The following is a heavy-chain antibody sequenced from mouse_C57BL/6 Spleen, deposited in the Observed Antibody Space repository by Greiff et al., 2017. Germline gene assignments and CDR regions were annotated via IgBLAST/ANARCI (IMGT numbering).Heavy chain of an antibody. D-gene: IGHD2-4*01. CDR3: VSFYYDYDGEDYYAMDY. J-gene: IGHJ4*01. CDR2: IRSKSNNYAT. Sequence: EVQLQESGGGLVQPKGSLKLSCAASGFSFNTYAMNWVRQAPGKGLEWVARIRSKSNNYATYYADSVKDRFTISRDDSESMLYLQMNNLKTEDTAMYYCVSFYYDYDGEDYYAMDYWGQGTSVTVSS. CDR1: GFSFNTYA. V-gene: IGHV10-1*01.